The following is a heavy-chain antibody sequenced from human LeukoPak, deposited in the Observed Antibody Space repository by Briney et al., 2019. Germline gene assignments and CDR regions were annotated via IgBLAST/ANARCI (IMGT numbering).Heavy chain of an antibody. Sequence: SETLSLTCTVSGGSISSSDYYWGWIRQPPGKGLEWIGSIYYGGSTYYNPSLKSRVTISVDTSMNQFSLKLSFVTTADTAVYYCARALGYCGGGSCTRGYNWFDPWGQGTLVTVPS. V-gene: IGHV4-39*01. CDR2: IYYGGST. J-gene: IGHJ5*02. D-gene: IGHD2-15*01. CDR3: ARALGYCGGGSCTRGYNWFDP. CDR1: GGSISSSDYY.